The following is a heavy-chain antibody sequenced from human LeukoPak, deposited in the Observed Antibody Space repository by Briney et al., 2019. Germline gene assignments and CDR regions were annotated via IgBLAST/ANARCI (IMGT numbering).Heavy chain of an antibody. CDR1: GFTFSSYW. D-gene: IGHD1-1*01. CDR2: INSDRSST. J-gene: IGHJ4*02. Sequence: GGSLRLSCAASGFTFSSYWMHWVRQAPGKGLVWVSRINSDRSSTSYADSVKGRFTISRDNAKNTLYLQMNSLRAEDTAVYYCARERKYDSNFDYWGQGTLVTVSS. CDR3: ARERKYDSNFDY. V-gene: IGHV3-74*01.